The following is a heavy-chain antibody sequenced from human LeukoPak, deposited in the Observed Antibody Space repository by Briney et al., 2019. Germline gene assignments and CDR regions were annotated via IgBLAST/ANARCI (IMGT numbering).Heavy chain of an antibody. CDR2: IIPILGIA. J-gene: IGHJ6*02. Sequence: GGSLRLSCAASGFTFSSYAISWVRQAPGQGLEWMGRIIPILGIANYAQKFQGRVTITADKSTSTAYMELSSLRSEDTAVYYCATAADGYCSSTSCYTPPYYYYGMDVWGQGTTVTVSS. CDR3: ATAADGYCSSTSCYTPPYYYYGMDV. D-gene: IGHD2-2*02. CDR1: GFTFSSYA. V-gene: IGHV1-69*04.